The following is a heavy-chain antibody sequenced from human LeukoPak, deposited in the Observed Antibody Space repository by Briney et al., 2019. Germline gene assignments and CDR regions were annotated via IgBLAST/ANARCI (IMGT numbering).Heavy chain of an antibody. CDR3: ARIGLRGVIISRPLDY. D-gene: IGHD3-16*02. Sequence: ASVKVSCKASGYSFTSNVISWVRQAPGQGLEWMGWISAYNGNTNYAQKLQGRVTMTRNTSISTAYMELSSLRSEDTAVYYCARIGLRGVIISRPLDYWGQGTLVTVSS. J-gene: IGHJ4*02. V-gene: IGHV1-18*01. CDR1: GYSFTSNV. CDR2: ISAYNGNT.